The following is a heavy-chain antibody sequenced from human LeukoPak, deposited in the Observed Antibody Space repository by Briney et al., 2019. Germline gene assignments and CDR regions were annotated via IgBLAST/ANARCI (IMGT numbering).Heavy chain of an antibody. V-gene: IGHV1-2*02. Sequence: GASVKVSCKASGCTFTAYFIHWVRQAPGQRHEWMGWLNPRDGGTKSAEKFQGRVTMTRDTSIGTAYMELTRLKSDDTAVYYCLRGILDPAKVGYYDYWGQGTLVTVSS. D-gene: IGHD5-18*01. CDR3: LRGILDPAKVGYYDY. CDR2: LNPRDGGT. CDR1: GCTFTAYF. J-gene: IGHJ4*02.